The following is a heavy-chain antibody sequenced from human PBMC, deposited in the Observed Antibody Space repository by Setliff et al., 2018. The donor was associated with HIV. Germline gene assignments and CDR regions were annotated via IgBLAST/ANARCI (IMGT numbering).Heavy chain of an antibody. CDR3: AKNFYSSPWSPLDY. D-gene: IGHD6-19*01. CDR2: IRYDGTYK. CDR1: GFTFSSYA. V-gene: IGHV3-30*02. Sequence: GGSLRLSCAASGFTFSSYAMHWVRQAPGKGLEWVAFIRYDGTYKYYADSLKGRFTISRDDSKNTLFLQMNSLRTEDTAVYYCAKNFYSSPWSPLDYWGQGTLVTVSS. J-gene: IGHJ4*02.